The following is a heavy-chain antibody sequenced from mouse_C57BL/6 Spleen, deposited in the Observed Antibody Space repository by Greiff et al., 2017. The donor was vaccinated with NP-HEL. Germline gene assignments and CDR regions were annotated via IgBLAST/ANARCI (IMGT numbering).Heavy chain of an antibody. V-gene: IGHV3-6*01. CDR3: AREGTGTEIAY. CDR1: GYSITSGYY. D-gene: IGHD4-1*01. J-gene: IGHJ3*01. CDR2: ISYDGSN. Sequence: EVQLQESGPGLVKPSQSLSLTCSVTGYSITSGYYWNWIRQFPGNKLEWMGYISYDGSNNYNPSLKNRISITRDTSKNQFFLKLNSVTTEDTATYYCAREGTGTEIAYWGQGTLVTVSA.